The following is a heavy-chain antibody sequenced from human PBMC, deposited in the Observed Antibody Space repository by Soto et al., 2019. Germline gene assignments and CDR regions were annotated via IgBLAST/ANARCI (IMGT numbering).Heavy chain of an antibody. Sequence: HPGGSLRLYCVASGFIFSTYGMHWVRQVPGKGLEWVAHISYDGSNEYYADSVKGRFTVSRDNAKNTLDLQMNGLKTEDTALYYCTKEYIVGTTWGYFESWGQGALVTVSS. V-gene: IGHV3-30*18. CDR1: GFIFSTYG. D-gene: IGHD1-1*01. CDR3: TKEYIVGTTWGYFES. CDR2: ISYDGSNE. J-gene: IGHJ4*02.